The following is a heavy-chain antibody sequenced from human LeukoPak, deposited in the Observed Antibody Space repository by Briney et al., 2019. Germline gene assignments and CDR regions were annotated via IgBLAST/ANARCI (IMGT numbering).Heavy chain of an antibody. V-gene: IGHV3-20*04. D-gene: IGHD2-2*01. CDR3: ARGTEVPAAHYYYYYYYMDV. J-gene: IGHJ6*03. CDR2: INWNGGRA. CDR1: GFTFDDYG. Sequence: GGSLRLSCAASGFTFDDYGMSWVRQAPGKGLEWVSGINWNGGRAGHADPVKGRFTISRDNAKNSLYLQMNSLRAEDTAVYYCARGTEVPAAHYYYYYYYMDVWGKGTTVTVSS.